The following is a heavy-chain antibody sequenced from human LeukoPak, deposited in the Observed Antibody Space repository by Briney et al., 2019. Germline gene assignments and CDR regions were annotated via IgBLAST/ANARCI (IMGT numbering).Heavy chain of an antibody. CDR3: ARGYSSSWLDY. CDR1: GYTFTAFY. J-gene: IGHJ4*02. CDR2: INPNSGGT. V-gene: IGHV1-2*06. Sequence: ASVKVSCKASGYTFTAFYMHWVRLAPGQGLEWMGRINPNSGGTKYAQKFQGRVTMTTDTSINTAYLELSRLRSDDTAVYYCARGYSSSWLDYWGQGTLVTVSS. D-gene: IGHD6-13*01.